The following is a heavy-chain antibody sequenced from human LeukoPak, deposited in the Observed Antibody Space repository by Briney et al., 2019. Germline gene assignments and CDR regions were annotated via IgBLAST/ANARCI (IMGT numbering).Heavy chain of an antibody. V-gene: IGHV3-74*01. CDR1: GFSFSRYW. D-gene: IGHD3-22*01. CDR2: INTDGSST. CDR3: ARSHYYDSGGYYYYYYGMDV. J-gene: IGHJ6*02. Sequence: PGGSLRLSCAASGFSFSRYWMHWVRQAPGKGLVWVSRINTDGSSTSLADSVKGRFTISRDNAKNALYLQINSLRAEDTAVYYCARSHYYDSGGYYYYYYGMDVWGQGTTVTVSS.